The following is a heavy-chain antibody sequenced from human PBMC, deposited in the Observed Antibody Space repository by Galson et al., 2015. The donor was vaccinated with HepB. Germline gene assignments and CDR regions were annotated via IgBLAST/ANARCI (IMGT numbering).Heavy chain of an antibody. CDR1: GYSFTSYW. Sequence: QSGAEVKKPGESLRISCKGSGYSFTSYWISWVRQMPGKGLEWMGRIDPGDSYTSYSPSFQGHVTISADKSISTAYLQWSSLKASDTAMYYCARLGATVTTPVYWGQGTLVTVPS. J-gene: IGHJ4*02. V-gene: IGHV5-10-1*01. CDR3: ARLGATVTTPVY. D-gene: IGHD4-17*01. CDR2: IDPGDSYT.